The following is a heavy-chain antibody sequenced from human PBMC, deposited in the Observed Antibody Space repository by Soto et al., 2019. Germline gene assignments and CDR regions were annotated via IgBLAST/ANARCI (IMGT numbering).Heavy chain of an antibody. J-gene: IGHJ4*02. CDR1: GFTFSSYC. D-gene: IGHD3-3*01. Sequence: PGGSLRLSCAASGFTFSSYCMHWVRPAPGKGLEWVAVIWYDGSNKYYADSVKGRFTISRDNSKNTLYLQMNSLRAEDTAVYYCARDLTIFGVVNYFDYWGQGTLVTVSS. CDR3: ARDLTIFGVVNYFDY. V-gene: IGHV3-33*01. CDR2: IWYDGSNK.